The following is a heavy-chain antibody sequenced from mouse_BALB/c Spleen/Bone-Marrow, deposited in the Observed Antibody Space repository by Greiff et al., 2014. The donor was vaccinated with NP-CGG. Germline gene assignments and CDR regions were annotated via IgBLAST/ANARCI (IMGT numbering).Heavy chain of an antibody. Sequence: DVKLVESGGDLVKPGGSLKLSCAASGFTFSSYGMSWGRQTPDKRLEWVATISSGGSNTYYPDSVKGRFTISRDNAKNTLYLQMSSLKSEDTAMYYCARHQRYYAMDYWGQGTSVTASS. CDR2: ISSGGSNT. CDR1: GFTFSSYG. J-gene: IGHJ4*01. V-gene: IGHV5-6*02. CDR3: ARHQRYYAMDY.